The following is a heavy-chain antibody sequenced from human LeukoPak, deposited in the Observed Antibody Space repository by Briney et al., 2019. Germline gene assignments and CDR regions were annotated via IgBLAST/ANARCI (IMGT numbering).Heavy chain of an antibody. CDR2: IFHRGDT. CDR1: GGSISSSHYY. D-gene: IGHD3-22*01. V-gene: IGHV4-39*01. Sequence: SETLSLACIVSGGSISSSHYYWGWIRQSPGKGLEWIANIFHRGDTYYNLSLKSRATISVDTSKNQFSLNLSSVTAADTAIYYCARLLDYYDSRGYFDSWGQGTLVTVSS. J-gene: IGHJ4*02. CDR3: ARLLDYYDSRGYFDS.